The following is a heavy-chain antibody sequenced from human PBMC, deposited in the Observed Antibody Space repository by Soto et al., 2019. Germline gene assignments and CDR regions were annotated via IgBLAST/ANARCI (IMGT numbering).Heavy chain of an antibody. V-gene: IGHV1-69*06. Sequence: QLVQSGAEVKKPGSSVKVSCKAAGGAFSNHAISWVRQAPGQGLEWMGGIIPIFGTPMYAQELKGRVTITADKSMSTVYMELSSLRSEDTAVYYCARGDKGDVYRYGPFPDYYCSMDVWGQGTTVTVSS. CDR3: ARGDKGDVYRYGPFPDYYCSMDV. CDR2: IIPIFGTP. J-gene: IGHJ6*02. D-gene: IGHD5-18*01. CDR1: GGAFSNHA.